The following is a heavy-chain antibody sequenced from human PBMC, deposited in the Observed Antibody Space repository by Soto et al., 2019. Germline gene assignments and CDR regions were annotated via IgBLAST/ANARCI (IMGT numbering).Heavy chain of an antibody. Sequence: ASVKVSCKASGYTFTNYGISWVRQAPGQGLEWMGWINTYNGNTNHAQTLQGRVTMTTDSSTSTVHMEVRSLRSDDTAVYYCAREGVAPYYYYGMDVWGQGTPVTVSS. D-gene: IGHD5-12*01. V-gene: IGHV1-18*01. CDR1: GYTFTNYG. J-gene: IGHJ6*02. CDR2: INTYNGNT. CDR3: AREGVAPYYYYGMDV.